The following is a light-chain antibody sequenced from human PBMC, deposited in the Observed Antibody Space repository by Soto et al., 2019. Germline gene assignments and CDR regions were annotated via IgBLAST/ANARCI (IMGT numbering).Light chain of an antibody. J-gene: IGKJ5*01. CDR3: QQRNIWPPVT. CDR1: PSVTNY. V-gene: IGKV3-11*01. CDR2: GAF. Sequence: EIVLTQSPATLSLSPGERATLSCRASPSVTNYLAWYQQKPGQPPRLLIYGAFNRAAGIPARFSGSGSGTDFTLTISSLEPEDSAVYYCQQRNIWPPVTFGQGTRLEIX.